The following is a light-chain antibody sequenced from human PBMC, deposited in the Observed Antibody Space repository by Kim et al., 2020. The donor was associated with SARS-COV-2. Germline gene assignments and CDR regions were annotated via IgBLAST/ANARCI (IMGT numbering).Light chain of an antibody. CDR1: QSVSNN. V-gene: IGKV3-15*01. CDR2: GAS. J-gene: IGKJ4*01. CDR3: QQYENWLT. Sequence: SGSPGERAPLSCGASQSVSNNLAWYQQKPGQAPRLLIYGASTRATGIPVRFIGSGSGTVFTLTITSLQSEDSAVYYCQQYENWLTFGGGTKVDIK.